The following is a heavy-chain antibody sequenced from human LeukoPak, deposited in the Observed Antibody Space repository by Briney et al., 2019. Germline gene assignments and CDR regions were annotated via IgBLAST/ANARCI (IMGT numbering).Heavy chain of an antibody. CDR3: ARGVDLEVTRFPFDY. V-gene: IGHV1-3*01. CDR1: GYTFTSYA. Sequence: ASVKVSCKASGYTFTSYAMHWVRQAPGQRLEWMGWINAGNGNTKYSQKFQGRVTITRDTSASTAYMELSSLRSEDTAVYYCARGVDLEVTRFPFDYWGQGTLVTVSS. CDR2: INAGNGNT. D-gene: IGHD2-21*02. J-gene: IGHJ4*02.